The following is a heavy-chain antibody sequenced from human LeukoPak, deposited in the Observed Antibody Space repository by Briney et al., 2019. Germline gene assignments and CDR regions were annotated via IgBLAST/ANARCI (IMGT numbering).Heavy chain of an antibody. CDR2: NYTSGST. V-gene: IGHV4-4*07. J-gene: IGHJ3*02. CDR1: GGSISSYY. D-gene: IGHD3-22*01. CDR3: ARDFYYDSSGYPDAFDI. Sequence: PSETLSLTCTVPGGSISSYYWSWIRQPAGKGLEWIGRNYTSGSTNYNPSLKSRVTMSVDTSKNQFSLKLSSVTAADTAVYYCARDFYYDSSGYPDAFDIWGQGTMVTVSS.